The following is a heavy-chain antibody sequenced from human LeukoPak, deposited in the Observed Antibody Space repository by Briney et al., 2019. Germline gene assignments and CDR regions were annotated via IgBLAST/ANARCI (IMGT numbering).Heavy chain of an antibody. V-gene: IGHV4-34*01. CDR3: ARTIYYYGSGSHNDY. CDR2: INHSGST. CDR1: GGSFSGYY. Sequence: PSETLSLTCAVYGGSFSGYYWSWIRQPPGKGLEWIGEINHSGSTNYNPSLKSRVTISVDTYKNQFSLKLSSVTAADTAVYYCARTIYYYGSGSHNDYWGQGTLVTVSS. J-gene: IGHJ4*02. D-gene: IGHD3-10*01.